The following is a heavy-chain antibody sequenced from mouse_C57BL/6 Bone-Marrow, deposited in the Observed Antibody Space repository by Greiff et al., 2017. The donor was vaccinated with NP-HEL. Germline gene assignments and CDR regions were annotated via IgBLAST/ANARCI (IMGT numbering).Heavy chain of an antibody. Sequence: EVQVVESGGGLVQPGGSLKLSCAASGFTFSDYYMYWVRQTPEKRLEWVAYISNGGGSTYYPATVKGRFPISSANAKNTLYLQMSRLKSEDTAMYYCARHGYYGSSSYYAMCYWGQGTSVTVAS. J-gene: IGHJ4*01. D-gene: IGHD1-1*01. CDR1: GFTFSDYY. V-gene: IGHV5-12*01. CDR2: ISNGGGST. CDR3: ARHGYYGSSSYYAMCY.